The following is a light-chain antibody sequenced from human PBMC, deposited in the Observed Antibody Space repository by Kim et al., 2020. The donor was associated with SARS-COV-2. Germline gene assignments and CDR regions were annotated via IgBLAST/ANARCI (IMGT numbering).Light chain of an antibody. V-gene: IGLV2-23*01. CDR3: CSYANGGTWV. CDR1: NDDVGSHDL. J-gene: IGLJ3*02. CDR2: GDN. Sequence: GQSNTMSCSGTNDDVGSHDLVSWYQHPPGTAPKLVIYGDNQRPSGVSSRFSGSKSGNTASLTISGLQPEDEADYYCCSYANGGTWVFGGGTQLTVL.